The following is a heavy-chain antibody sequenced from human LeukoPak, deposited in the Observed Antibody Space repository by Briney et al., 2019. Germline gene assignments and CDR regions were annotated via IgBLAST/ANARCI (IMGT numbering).Heavy chain of an antibody. CDR2: ISYDGSNK. V-gene: IGHV3-30*18. CDR1: GFTFSSYG. J-gene: IGHJ4*02. CDR3: AKDATLYNDYGGNSIRDYFDY. D-gene: IGHD4-23*01. Sequence: GGSLRLSCAASGFTFSSYGMHWVRQAPGKGLEWVAVISYDGSNKYYADSVKGRFTISRDNSKNTLYLQMNSLRAEDTAVYYCAKDATLYNDYGGNSIRDYFDYWGQGTLVTVSS.